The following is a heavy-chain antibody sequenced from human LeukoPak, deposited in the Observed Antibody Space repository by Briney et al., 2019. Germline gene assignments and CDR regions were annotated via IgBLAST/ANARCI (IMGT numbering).Heavy chain of an antibody. J-gene: IGHJ4*02. D-gene: IGHD3-10*01. Sequence: GGSLRLSCAASGFTFSSNSMTWVRQTPGKGLEWVSGISGSGDSTFYADSVKGRFTISRDNPRNTLYLQMSSLRPEDTAVYYCTKWSGFGDDWGQGTLVTVSS. CDR1: GFTFSSNS. CDR2: ISGSGDST. V-gene: IGHV3-23*01. CDR3: TKWSGFGDD.